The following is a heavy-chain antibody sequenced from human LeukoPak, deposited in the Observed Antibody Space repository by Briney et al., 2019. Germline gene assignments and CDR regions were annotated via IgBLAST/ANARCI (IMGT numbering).Heavy chain of an antibody. CDR1: GYSISSGYY. D-gene: IGHD2-2*01. J-gene: IGHJ4*02. V-gene: IGHV4-38-2*02. CDR3: ASQPRRDIVVVPAAMGHPLLEDY. CDR2: IYHSGST. Sequence: SETLSLTCTVSGYSISSGYYWGWIRQPPGKGLEWIGSIYHSGSTYYNPSLKSRVTVSVDTSKNQFSLKLSSVTAADTAVYYCASQPRRDIVVVPAAMGHPLLEDYWGQGTLVTVSS.